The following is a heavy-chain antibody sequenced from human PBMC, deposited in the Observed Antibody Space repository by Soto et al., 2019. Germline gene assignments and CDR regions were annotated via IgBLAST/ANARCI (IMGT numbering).Heavy chain of an antibody. CDR2: ISGSGGST. Sequence: GGSLRLSCAASGFTFSSYAMSWVRQAPGKGLEWVSAISGSGGSTYYADSVKGRFTISRDNSKNTLYLQMNSLRAEDTAVYYCAKDNTIFGVVIHFDYWGQGTLVTVSS. J-gene: IGHJ4*02. D-gene: IGHD3-3*01. CDR3: AKDNTIFGVVIHFDY. V-gene: IGHV3-23*01. CDR1: GFTFSSYA.